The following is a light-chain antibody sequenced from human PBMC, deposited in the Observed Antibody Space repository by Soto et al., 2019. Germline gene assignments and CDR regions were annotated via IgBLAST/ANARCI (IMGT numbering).Light chain of an antibody. V-gene: IGKV3-20*01. Sequence: EIVLTQSPGTLSLSPGERATLSCRDSQSVSSSYLAWYQQKPGQAPRLLIYGASSRATGIPHRFSGSGSGTDFTLIIRRLEPADFALYYCQQYGTSSAFGGGTKGEIK. CDR2: GAS. CDR1: QSVSSSY. CDR3: QQYGTSSA. J-gene: IGKJ4*01.